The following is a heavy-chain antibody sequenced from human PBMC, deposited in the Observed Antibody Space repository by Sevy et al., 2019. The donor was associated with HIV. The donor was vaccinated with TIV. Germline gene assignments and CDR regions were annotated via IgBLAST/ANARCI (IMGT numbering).Heavy chain of an antibody. CDR3: ARHVVTPFIRSFGS. CDR2: ISSSSRTI. CDR1: GLTFSSDS. V-gene: IGHV3-48*02. D-gene: IGHD2-21*01. Sequence: GGSLRLSCVVSGLTFSSDSMNWVRQAPGKGLEWLAYISSSSRTIYYADSVEGRFTISRDNDKKSVFLQMNNLRDEDSATYYCARHVVTPFIRSFGSWGQGTLVSVSS. J-gene: IGHJ4*02.